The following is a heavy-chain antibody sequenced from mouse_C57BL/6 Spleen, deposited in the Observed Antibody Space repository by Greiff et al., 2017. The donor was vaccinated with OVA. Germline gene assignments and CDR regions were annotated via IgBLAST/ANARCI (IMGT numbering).Heavy chain of an antibody. Sequence: QVQLQQSGAELVKPGASVKMSCKASGYTFTSYWITWVKQRPGQGLEWIGDIYPGSGSTNYNAKFKSKATLTVDTSSSTAYMQLSSLTSEDSAVYYCARDYGRGYYAMDYWGQGTSVTVSS. D-gene: IGHD1-1*01. CDR3: ARDYGRGYYAMDY. J-gene: IGHJ4*01. V-gene: IGHV1-55*01. CDR2: IYPGSGST. CDR1: GYTFTSYW.